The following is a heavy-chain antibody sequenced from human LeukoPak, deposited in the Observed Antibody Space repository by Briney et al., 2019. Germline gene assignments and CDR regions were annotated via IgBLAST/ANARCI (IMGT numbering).Heavy chain of an antibody. D-gene: IGHD2-2*01. CDR3: ARDPGLPAAISPTDYYYYGMDV. Sequence: VASVKVSCKASGGTFSSYAISWVRQAPGQGLEWMGRIIPILGIANYAQKFQGRVTITADKSTSTAYMELSSLRSEDTAVYYCARDPGLPAAISPTDYYYYGMDVWGQGTTVTVSS. J-gene: IGHJ6*02. CDR1: GGTFSSYA. CDR2: IIPILGIA. V-gene: IGHV1-69*04.